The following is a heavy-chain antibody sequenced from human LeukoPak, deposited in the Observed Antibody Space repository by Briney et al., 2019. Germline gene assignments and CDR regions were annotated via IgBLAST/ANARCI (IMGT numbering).Heavy chain of an antibody. J-gene: IGHJ3*01. D-gene: IGHD3-3*01. V-gene: IGHV4-59*12. Sequence: PSETLSLTCTVYGGSITSYYCSWIRQPAGEGLEWVGYISYSGGTTYNPYLGSRVHISLHESNNQFPLKLSSVTAEHTAVYYCARERFLELIPHDGFDVWGQGAMVIVSS. CDR3: ARERFLELIPHDGFDV. CDR1: GGSITSYY. CDR2: ISYSGGT.